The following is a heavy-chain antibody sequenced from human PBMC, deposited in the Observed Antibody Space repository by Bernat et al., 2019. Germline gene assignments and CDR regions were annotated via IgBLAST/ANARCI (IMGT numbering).Heavy chain of an antibody. CDR1: GFTFSTYG. D-gene: IGHD6-19*01. V-gene: IGHV3-33*01. CDR3: ARALAPGYSSGWYPQYFQH. CDR2: IWYDGSNK. J-gene: IGHJ1*01. Sequence: QVQLVESGGGVVQPGRSLRLSCAASGFTFSTYGMHWVRQAPGKGLEWVAVIWYDGSNKYYAESVKGRFTISRDNSKNTLYLQMNSLRAEDTAVYYCARALAPGYSSGWYPQYFQHWGQGTLVTVSS.